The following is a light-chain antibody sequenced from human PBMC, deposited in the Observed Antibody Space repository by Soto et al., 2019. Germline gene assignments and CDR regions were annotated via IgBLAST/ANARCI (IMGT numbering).Light chain of an antibody. V-gene: IGLV1-40*01. CDR2: GNS. Sequence: QSVLTQPPSVSGAAGQRVTISCTGSSSNIGAVYDVHWYQQYPGTAPKLLIYGNSNRPSGVPDRFSGSKSGASASLAISGLQAEDEADYYCQSYDSSLSGYVFGTGTKVTVL. CDR3: QSYDSSLSGYV. J-gene: IGLJ1*01. CDR1: SSNIGAVYD.